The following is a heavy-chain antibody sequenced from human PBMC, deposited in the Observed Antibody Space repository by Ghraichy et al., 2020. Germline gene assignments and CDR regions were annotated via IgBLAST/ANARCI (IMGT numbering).Heavy chain of an antibody. Sequence: SETLSLTCAVYGGSFSGYYWSWIRQPPGKGLEWIGEINHSGSTNYNPSLKSRVTISVDTSKNQFSLKLSSVTAADTAVYYCARVSWFRSRDYWGQGTLVTVSS. V-gene: IGHV4-34*01. CDR1: GGSFSGYY. D-gene: IGHD3-10*01. CDR2: INHSGST. J-gene: IGHJ4*02. CDR3: ARVSWFRSRDY.